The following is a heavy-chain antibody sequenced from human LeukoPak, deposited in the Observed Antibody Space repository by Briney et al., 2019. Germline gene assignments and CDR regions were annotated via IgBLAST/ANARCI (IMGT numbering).Heavy chain of an antibody. CDR2: ISSSGGST. Sequence: PGGSLRLSCAASGFTFSSYAMSWVRQAPGKGLEWVSAISSSGGSTYYADSVKGRFTISRDNSKNTLYLQMNSLRAEDTAVYYCAKDDCSGGSCYSGHDHWGQGTLVTVSS. CDR3: AKDDCSGGSCYSGHDH. J-gene: IGHJ4*02. D-gene: IGHD2-15*01. V-gene: IGHV3-23*01. CDR1: GFTFSSYA.